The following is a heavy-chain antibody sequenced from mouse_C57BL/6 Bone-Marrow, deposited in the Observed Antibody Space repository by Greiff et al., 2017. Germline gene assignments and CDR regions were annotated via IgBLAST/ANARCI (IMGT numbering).Heavy chain of an antibody. J-gene: IGHJ3*01. CDR1: GYAFSSSW. CDR3: ARSSYPRAY. D-gene: IGHD3-1*01. CDR2: IYPGDGDT. V-gene: IGHV1-82*01. Sequence: QVQLQQSGPELVKPGASVKISCKASGYAFSSSWMNWVKQRPGKGLEWIGRIYPGDGDTNYNGKFKGKATLTADKSSSTAYMQLSSLTSEDSAVYFCARSSYPRAYWGQGTLVTVSA.